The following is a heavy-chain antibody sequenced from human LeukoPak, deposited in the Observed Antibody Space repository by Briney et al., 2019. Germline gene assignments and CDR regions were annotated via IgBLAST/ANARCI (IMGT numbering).Heavy chain of an antibody. CDR3: AKGRITNILTGYFD. CDR1: GFTFSSYA. J-gene: IGHJ4*02. CDR2: ISGSGGST. D-gene: IGHD3-9*01. V-gene: IGHV3-23*01. Sequence: AGGSLRLSCAASGFTFSSYAMSWVRQAPGKGLEWVSAISGSGGSTYYADSVKGRFTISRDNSKNTLYLQMNSLRAEDTAVYYCAKGRITNILTGYFDWGQGTLVTVSS.